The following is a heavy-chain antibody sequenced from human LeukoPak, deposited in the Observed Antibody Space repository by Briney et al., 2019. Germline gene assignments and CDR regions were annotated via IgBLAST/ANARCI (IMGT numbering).Heavy chain of an antibody. CDR1: GYTFTSYV. CDR2: ISAYNGNT. D-gene: IGHD3-22*01. CDR3: ARGKYTSGYKVPFDY. Sequence: ASVKASCKASGYTFTSYVISWVRQAAGQGLEWMGWISAYNGNTNYAQKLQGRVTMTTDTSTSTAYMELRSLRSDDTAVYYCARGKYTSGYKVPFDYWGQGTLVTVSS. J-gene: IGHJ4*02. V-gene: IGHV1-18*01.